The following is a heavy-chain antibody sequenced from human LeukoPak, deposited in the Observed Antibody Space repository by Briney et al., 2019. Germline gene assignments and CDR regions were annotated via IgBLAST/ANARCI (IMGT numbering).Heavy chain of an antibody. V-gene: IGHV1-2*02. D-gene: IGHD3-3*01. CDR3: ARGIFGVVHILHYFDY. CDR1: GYTFTGYY. Sequence: GASVKVSCKASGYTFTGYYMHWVRQAPGQGLEWMGWINPNSGGTNYAQKFQGRVTMTRDTSISTAYMELSRLRSEDTAVYYCARGIFGVVHILHYFDYWGQGTLVTVSS. J-gene: IGHJ4*02. CDR2: INPNSGGT.